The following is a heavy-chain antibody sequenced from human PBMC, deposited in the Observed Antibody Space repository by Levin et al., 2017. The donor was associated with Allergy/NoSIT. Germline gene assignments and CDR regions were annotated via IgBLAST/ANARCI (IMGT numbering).Heavy chain of an antibody. V-gene: IGHV2-5*02. CDR3: AHLRCDSGGSCPNWFDP. D-gene: IGHD2-15*01. CDR2: IYWDDDK. CDR1: GFSLSTSGVG. Sequence: SGPTLVKPTQTLTLTCTFSGFSLSTSGVGVGWIRQPPGKALEWLALIYWDDDKRYSPSLKSRLTITKDTSKNQVVLTMTNMDPVDTATYYCAHLRCDSGGSCPNWFDPWGQGTLVTVSS. J-gene: IGHJ5*02.